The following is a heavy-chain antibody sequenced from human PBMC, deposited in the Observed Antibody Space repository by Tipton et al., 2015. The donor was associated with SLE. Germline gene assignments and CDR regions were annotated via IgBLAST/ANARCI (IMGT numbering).Heavy chain of an antibody. Sequence: LRLSCTVSGASISSYYWSWIRQPPGKGLEWIGYIYYSGSTNYNPSLKSRVTISVDTSKNQFSLKLNSVTAADTAVYYCARHPYYYYGVDVWGQGTTVTVSS. CDR2: IYYSGST. CDR1: GASISSYY. J-gene: IGHJ6*02. V-gene: IGHV4-59*08. CDR3: ARHPYYYYGVDV.